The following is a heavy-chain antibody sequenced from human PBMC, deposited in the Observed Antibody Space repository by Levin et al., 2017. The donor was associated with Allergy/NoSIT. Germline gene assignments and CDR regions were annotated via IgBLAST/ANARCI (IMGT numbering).Heavy chain of an antibody. D-gene: IGHD2/OR15-2a*01. CDR1: GYTFSNYG. V-gene: IGHV1-18*01. J-gene: IGHJ4*02. Sequence: GESLKISCKASGYTFSNYGISWVRQAPGQGLEWMGWISPYNGNTNYAQKLQGRVTMTTDTFTSTAYMELRSLRSDDTAVYYCGRDRIVDYWGQGTLVTVSS. CDR3: GRDRIVDY. CDR2: ISPYNGNT.